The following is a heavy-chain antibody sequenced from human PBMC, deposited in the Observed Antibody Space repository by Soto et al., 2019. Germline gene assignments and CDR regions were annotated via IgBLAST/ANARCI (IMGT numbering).Heavy chain of an antibody. D-gene: IGHD2-15*01. V-gene: IGHV1-69*06. CDR1: GGTFSSYA. J-gene: IGHJ5*02. CDR2: IIPIFGTA. CDR3: ARGRDCSGGSCYSGSLGWFDP. Sequence: QVQLVQSGAEVKKPGSSVKVSCKASGGTFSSYAISWVRQAPGQGLEWIGGIIPIFGTANYAQKFQGRVKITADKSTSTAYMELSSLRSEDTAVYYCARGRDCSGGSCYSGSLGWFDPWGQGTLVTVSS.